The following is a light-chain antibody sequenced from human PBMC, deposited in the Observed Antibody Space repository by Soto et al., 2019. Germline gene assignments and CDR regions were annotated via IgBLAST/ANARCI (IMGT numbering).Light chain of an antibody. J-gene: IGKJ4*01. V-gene: IGKV3-15*01. Sequence: EIVMTQSPATLSVSPGERATLSCRASQSVSSNLAWYQQKPGHAPRLLIYGASTRATDIPARFSGSGSGTEFTLTISSLQSEDFAVYYCQQYASWPLTFGGGTKVEIK. CDR3: QQYASWPLT. CDR1: QSVSSN. CDR2: GAS.